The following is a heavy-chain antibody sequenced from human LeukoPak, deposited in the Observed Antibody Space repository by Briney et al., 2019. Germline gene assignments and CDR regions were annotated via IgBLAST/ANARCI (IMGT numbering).Heavy chain of an antibody. Sequence: GGSLRLSCAASGFTFSDYYMSWIRQAPGKGLEWVSYISSSGSTIYHADSVKGRFTISRDNAKNSLYLQMNSLRAEDTAVYYCARDGYCSGGSCYSGGTSPIDYWGQETLVTVSS. CDR3: ARDGYCSGGSCYSGGTSPIDY. D-gene: IGHD2-15*01. CDR1: GFTFSDYY. J-gene: IGHJ4*02. V-gene: IGHV3-11*04. CDR2: ISSSGSTI.